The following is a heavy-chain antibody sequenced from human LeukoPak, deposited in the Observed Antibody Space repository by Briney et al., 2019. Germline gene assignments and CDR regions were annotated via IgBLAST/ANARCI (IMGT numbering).Heavy chain of an antibody. V-gene: IGHV4-38-2*02. D-gene: IGHD5-24*01. J-gene: IGHJ6*03. CDR3: ARDLRDGYNSGGYYYYYYMDV. Sequence: SETLSLTCTVSGYSISSGYYWGWIRQPPGKGLEWIGSIYHSGSTYYNPSLKSRVTISVDTSKNQFSLKLSSVTAADTAVYYCARDLRDGYNSGGYYYYYYMDVWGKGTTVTASS. CDR1: GYSISSGYY. CDR2: IYHSGST.